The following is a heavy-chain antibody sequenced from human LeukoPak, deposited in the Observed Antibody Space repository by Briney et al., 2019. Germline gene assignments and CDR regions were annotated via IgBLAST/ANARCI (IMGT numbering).Heavy chain of an antibody. CDR3: ARDTTVASGMQH. CDR1: GGSLSTYS. J-gene: IGHJ4*02. CDR2: IYYGGTT. V-gene: IGHV4-59*01. Sequence: SETLSLTCSVSGGSLSTYSWSWVRQSPGKRLEWIGYIYYGGTTNYNPSLKSRVTISADTAKNQFSLRLRSVTAADTDIYYCARDTTVASGMQHWGQGTLVTVSS. D-gene: IGHD4-23*01.